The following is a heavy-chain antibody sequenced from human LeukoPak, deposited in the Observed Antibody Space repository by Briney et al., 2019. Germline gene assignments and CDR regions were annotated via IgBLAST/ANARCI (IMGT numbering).Heavy chain of an antibody. CDR1: GFTFSSYG. CDR3: AKGFWSGYYDY. Sequence: GGSLRLSCAASGFTFSSYGMHWVRQAPGKGLEWVAVISYDGSNKYYADSVKGRFTISRDNSKNTLYLQMNSLRAEDTAVYYCAKGFWSGYYDYWGQGTLVTVSS. CDR2: ISYDGSNK. V-gene: IGHV3-30*18. J-gene: IGHJ4*02. D-gene: IGHD3-3*01.